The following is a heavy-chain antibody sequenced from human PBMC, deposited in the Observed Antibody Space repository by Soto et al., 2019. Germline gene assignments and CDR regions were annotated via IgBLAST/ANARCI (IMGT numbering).Heavy chain of an antibody. D-gene: IGHD4-17*01. CDR2: IYYSGST. Sequence: SETLSLTCTVSGGSISSGGYYWSWIRQHPGKGLEWIGYIYYSGSTYYNPSLKSRVTISVDTSKNQFSLKLSSVTAADTAVYYCARVSARTVTTKNWYFDLWGRGTLVTVSS. CDR1: GGSISSGGYY. V-gene: IGHV4-31*03. CDR3: ARVSARTVTTKNWYFDL. J-gene: IGHJ2*01.